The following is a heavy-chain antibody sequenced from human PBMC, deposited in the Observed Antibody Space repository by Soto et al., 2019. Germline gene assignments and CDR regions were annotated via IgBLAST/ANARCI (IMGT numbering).Heavy chain of an antibody. V-gene: IGHV3-72*01. D-gene: IGHD1-26*01. Sequence: PGGSLRLSCAASGFTFSDHYMDWVRQAPGKGLEWVGRTRNKANSYTTEYAASVKGRFTISRDDSKNSLYLQMNSLKTEDTAVYYCSSHGYSGSYDYWGQGTLVTVS. J-gene: IGHJ4*02. CDR1: GFTFSDHY. CDR3: SSHGYSGSYDY. CDR2: TRNKANSYTT.